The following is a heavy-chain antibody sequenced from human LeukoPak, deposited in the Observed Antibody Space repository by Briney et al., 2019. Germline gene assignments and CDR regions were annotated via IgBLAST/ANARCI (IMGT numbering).Heavy chain of an antibody. CDR3: ARTYYYDSSGYYYWDLDY. D-gene: IGHD3-22*01. J-gene: IGHJ4*02. V-gene: IGHV1-18*01. Sequence: ASVKVSCKASGYTFGRYGINWVRQAPGQGLEWVGWISAYSGNTDYAQNLQGRVTMTTDTSTNTAYMDLRNLTSDDTAVYYCARTYYYDSSGYYYWDLDYWGQGTLVTVSS. CDR2: ISAYSGNT. CDR1: GYTFGRYG.